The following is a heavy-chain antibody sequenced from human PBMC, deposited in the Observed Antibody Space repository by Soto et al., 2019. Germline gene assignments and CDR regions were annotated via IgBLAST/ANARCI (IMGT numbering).Heavy chain of an antibody. CDR1: GESMSHYY. Sequence: PSETLSLTCTVSGESMSHYYWRWIRQPPGKRLEWIGYIYYTGSTIYNPCLESRVTMSVDTSKNQFSLQVTSVNAADTAVYYCATNRRTKAEGYTLDYWGRGPLVTVSS. CDR2: IYYTGST. J-gene: IGHJ4*02. V-gene: IGHV4-59*01. CDR3: ATNRRTKAEGYTLDY. D-gene: IGHD6-13*01.